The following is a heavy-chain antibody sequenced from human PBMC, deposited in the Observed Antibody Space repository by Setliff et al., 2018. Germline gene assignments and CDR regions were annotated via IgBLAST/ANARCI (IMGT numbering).Heavy chain of an antibody. CDR1: GFSITNGYY. J-gene: IGHJ3*01. Sequence: PSETLSLTCAVSGFSITNGYYWGWIRQSPGKQLEWIGNIFQSGITFYNPSLKSRVTISLDPSQNQFSLKLRSVTAADTATYYCARLCRGVTFACDVFDVWGPGTLVTVSS. D-gene: IGHD2-21*02. CDR3: ARLCRGVTFACDVFDV. V-gene: IGHV4-38-2*01. CDR2: IFQSGIT.